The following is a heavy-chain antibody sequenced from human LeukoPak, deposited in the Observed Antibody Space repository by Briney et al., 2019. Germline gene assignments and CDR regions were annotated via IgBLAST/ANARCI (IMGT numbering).Heavy chain of an antibody. CDR1: GGSISSYY. CDR2: IYYSGST. J-gene: IGHJ6*02. V-gene: IGHV4-59*12. Sequence: SETLSLTCTVSGGSISSYYWSWIRQPPGKGLEWIGYIYYSGSTNYNPSLKSRVTISVDTSKNQFSLKLSSVTAADTAVYYCARAIAAAGNYYYYYYGMDVWGQGTTVTVSS. D-gene: IGHD6-13*01. CDR3: ARAIAAAGNYYYYYYGMDV.